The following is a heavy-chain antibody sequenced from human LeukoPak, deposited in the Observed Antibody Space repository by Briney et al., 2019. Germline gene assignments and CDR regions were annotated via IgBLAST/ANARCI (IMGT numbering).Heavy chain of an antibody. CDR2: IIPIFGTA. V-gene: IGHV1-69*01. CDR1: GGTFSSYA. CDR3: AREGYCSGGSCQTNTYFDY. D-gene: IGHD2-15*01. J-gene: IGHJ4*02. Sequence: SVKVSCKASGGTFSSYAISWVRQAPGQGLEWMGGIIPIFGTANYAQKFQGRVTITADESTSTAYMELSSLRSEDTAVYYCAREGYCSGGSCQTNTYFDYWGQGTLVTVSS.